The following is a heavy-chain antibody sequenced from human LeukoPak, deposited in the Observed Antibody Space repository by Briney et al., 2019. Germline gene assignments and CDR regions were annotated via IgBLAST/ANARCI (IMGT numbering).Heavy chain of an antibody. CDR3: AKDLEVATYHYYGMDV. CDR2: ISWNSGSI. D-gene: IGHD5-12*01. J-gene: IGHJ6*02. CDR1: GFTFDDYA. Sequence: PGGSLRLSCAASGFTFDDYAMHCVRQAPGKGLEWVSGISWNSGSIGYADSVKGRFTISRANAKNSLYLQMNSLRAEDTALYYCAKDLEVATYHYYGMDVWGQGTTVTVSS. V-gene: IGHV3-9*01.